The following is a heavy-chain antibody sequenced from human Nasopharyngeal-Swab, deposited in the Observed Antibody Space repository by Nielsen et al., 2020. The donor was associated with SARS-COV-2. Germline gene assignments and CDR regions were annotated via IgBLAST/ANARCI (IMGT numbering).Heavy chain of an antibody. CDR3: ARDLGALLGGYESDY. V-gene: IGHV3-33*01. J-gene: IGHJ4*02. D-gene: IGHD5-12*01. Sequence: GESLKISCAASGFTFSSYGMHWVRQAPGKGLEWVAVIWYDGSNKYYADSVKGRFTISRDNSKNTLYLQMNSLRAEDTAVYYCARDLGALLGGYESDYWGQGTLVTVSS. CDR1: GFTFSSYG. CDR2: IWYDGSNK.